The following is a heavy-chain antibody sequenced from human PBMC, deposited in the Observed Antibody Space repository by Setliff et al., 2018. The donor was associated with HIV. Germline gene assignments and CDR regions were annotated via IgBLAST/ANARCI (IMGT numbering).Heavy chain of an antibody. V-gene: IGHV4-59*11. CDR2: IDYSGST. CDR3: ARVVPREVAPGGFDI. J-gene: IGHJ3*02. D-gene: IGHD5-12*01. CDR1: GGSISSHY. Sequence: SETLSLTCTVSGGSISSHYWTWIRQPPGRGLEWIGYIDYSGSTNQNPSLKSRVTMSVDTSKNQFSLRLSSVTAADTATYYCARVVPREVAPGGFDIWGQGTMVTVSS.